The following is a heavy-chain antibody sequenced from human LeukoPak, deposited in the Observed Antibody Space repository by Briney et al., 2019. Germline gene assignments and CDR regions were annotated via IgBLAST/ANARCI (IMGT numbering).Heavy chain of an antibody. Sequence: SETLCLTCAVYGGSFSDYYWSGIRQPPGKGLEWIGEINHSGSTNYNPSLKSRVIISVDTSKNQFSLKLSSVTAADTAVYYCARTSDIVVVPAVYGMHVWGKGTTVTVSS. CDR1: GGSFSDYY. V-gene: IGHV4-34*01. CDR2: INHSGST. J-gene: IGHJ6*04. CDR3: ARTSDIVVVPAVYGMHV. D-gene: IGHD2-2*01.